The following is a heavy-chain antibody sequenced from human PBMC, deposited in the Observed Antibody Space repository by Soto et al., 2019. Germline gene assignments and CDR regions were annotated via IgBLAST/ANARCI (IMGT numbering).Heavy chain of an antibody. V-gene: IGHV3-23*01. Sequence: GGSLRLSCAASGFTFSTYAMRWVRQAPGKGLEWVSGISGSGGSTYYADSVKGRFTISRDNSKNTLYLQMNSLRAEDTAVYYCAKPVVATQMYYFDCWGQGTLVTVSS. CDR3: AKPVVATQMYYFDC. CDR1: GFTFSTYA. D-gene: IGHD5-12*01. CDR2: ISGSGGST. J-gene: IGHJ4*02.